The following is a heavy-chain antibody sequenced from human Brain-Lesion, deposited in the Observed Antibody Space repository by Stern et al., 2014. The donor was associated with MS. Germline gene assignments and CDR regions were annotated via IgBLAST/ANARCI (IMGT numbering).Heavy chain of an antibody. CDR1: GGSISSGGYY. J-gene: IGHJ6*02. CDR2: IFNSGST. D-gene: IGHD2-2*01. CDR3: ARGRVVPGFQYYATDV. Sequence: VQLVESGPGLVKPSQTLSLSCTVSGGSISSGGYYWSWIRQPAGKGLEWIGRIFNSGSTSYNPPLKSRVTLSIDTPKNQFSLRLNSMTAADTAVYYCARGRVVPGFQYYATDVWGQGTTVIVSS. V-gene: IGHV4-61*02.